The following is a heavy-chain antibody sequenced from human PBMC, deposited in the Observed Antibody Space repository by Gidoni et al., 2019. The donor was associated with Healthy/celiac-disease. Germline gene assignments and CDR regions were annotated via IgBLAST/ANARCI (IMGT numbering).Heavy chain of an antibody. CDR2: ISSSGSTR. CDR1: GFTFSDYY. Sequence: QLQLVESGGDLVNPVVSLRLSCAASGFTFSDYYMSCIRQAPGKGMEWVSYISSSGSTRYYADSVKGRFTISRDNAKNSLYLKMNSLRAEDTAVYYCARDRGAFDIWGQGTMVTVSS. CDR3: ARDRGAFDI. V-gene: IGHV3-11*01. J-gene: IGHJ3*02.